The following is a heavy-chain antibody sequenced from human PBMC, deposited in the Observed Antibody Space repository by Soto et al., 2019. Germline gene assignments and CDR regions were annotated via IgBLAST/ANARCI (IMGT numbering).Heavy chain of an antibody. V-gene: IGHV4-39*01. CDR2: IYYSGRT. Sequence: SETLSLTCTVSGGSFIPNYWGWIRQPPGKGLEWIGSIYYSGRTHNNPALKSRVTMSVDTYTNQFSLKMNAVTAADTAVYYCTRHEGGAAADRPLDYWGQGTLVTVSS. CDR1: GGSFIPNY. J-gene: IGHJ4*02. CDR3: TRHEGGAAADRPLDY. D-gene: IGHD6-13*01.